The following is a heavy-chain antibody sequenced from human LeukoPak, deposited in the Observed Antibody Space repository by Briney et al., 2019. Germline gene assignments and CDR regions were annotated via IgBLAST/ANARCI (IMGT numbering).Heavy chain of an antibody. V-gene: IGHV3-7*01. J-gene: IGHJ4*02. CDR3: ARTFFKQQHLDY. CDR1: GFTVSSNY. CDR2: IKQDGSEK. D-gene: IGHD6-13*01. Sequence: GGSLRLSCAASGFTVSSNYMSWVRQAPGKGLEWVANIKQDGSEKYYVDSVKGRFTISRDNAKNSLYLQMNSLRAEDTAVYYCARTFFKQQHLDYWGQGTLVTVSS.